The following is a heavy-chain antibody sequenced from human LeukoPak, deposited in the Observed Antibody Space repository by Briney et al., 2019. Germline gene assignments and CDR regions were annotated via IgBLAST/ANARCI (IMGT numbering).Heavy chain of an antibody. CDR3: ARAPVTSCSGVLCYPFDY. D-gene: IGHD2-15*01. J-gene: IGHJ4*02. CDR1: GFTFSSYG. CDR2: TSSSDAGT. Sequence: GGTLRLSCAASGFTFSSYGMSWVRQAPGKGLEWVSATSSSDAGTYHADSVRGRFTISRDNSKNTLYLQMNSLRAEDAAVYYCARAPVTSCSGVLCYPFDYWGQGTLVTVSS. V-gene: IGHV3-23*01.